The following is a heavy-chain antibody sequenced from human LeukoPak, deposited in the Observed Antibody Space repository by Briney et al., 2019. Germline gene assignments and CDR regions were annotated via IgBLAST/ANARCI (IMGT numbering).Heavy chain of an antibody. Sequence: GGSLRLSCAASGFTVSSNYMSWVRQAPGKGLEWVSVIYSGGSTYYADSVKGRFTISRDNSKSTLYIQMNSLRAEDTAVYYCVKVAPSDYYDTTGYWGDHWGQGTLVTVSS. CDR2: IYSGGST. V-gene: IGHV3-53*01. D-gene: IGHD3-22*01. CDR1: GFTVSSNY. J-gene: IGHJ4*02. CDR3: VKVAPSDYYDTTGYWGDH.